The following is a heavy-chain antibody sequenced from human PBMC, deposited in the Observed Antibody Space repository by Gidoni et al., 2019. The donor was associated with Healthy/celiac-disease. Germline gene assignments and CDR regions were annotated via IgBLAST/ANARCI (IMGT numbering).Heavy chain of an antibody. CDR3: AKDSLDGGEGH. D-gene: IGHD3-3*01. J-gene: IGHJ4*02. Sequence: VQLLESGGGLAQPGGSLRLSCAASGFTFSSYSMTWVRQVPGTGLEWVSAISGSGGSTYYADSVKGRFTISRDNSKNTLYLQMNSLRAEDTAVYYCAKDSLDGGEGHWGQGTLVTVSS. CDR1: GFTFSSYS. CDR2: ISGSGGST. V-gene: IGHV3-23*01.